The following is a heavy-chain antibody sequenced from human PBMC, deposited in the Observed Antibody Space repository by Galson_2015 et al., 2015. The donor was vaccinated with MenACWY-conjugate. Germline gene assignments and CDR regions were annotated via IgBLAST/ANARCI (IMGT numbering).Heavy chain of an antibody. V-gene: IGHV3-7*01. D-gene: IGHD1-1*01. J-gene: IGHJ4*02. Sequence: SLRLSCAASGFTFDSYRMGWVRQAPGKGLEWVTDINRDGGGTYYAASVKGRFTISKDNAENSLYLQMNSLRAEDTAIYYCARIIHDGLDYWGQGTLVTVSS. CDR1: GFTFDSYR. CDR3: ARIIHDGLDY. CDR2: INRDGGGT.